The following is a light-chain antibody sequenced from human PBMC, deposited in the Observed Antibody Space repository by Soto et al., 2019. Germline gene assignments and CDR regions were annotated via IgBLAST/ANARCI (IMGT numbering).Light chain of an antibody. CDR3: AAWDDSLSGPVV. Sequence: QSALTQPPSASGTPGQRVTISCSGSSSNIGSNYVYWYQQLPGTAPKLLIYRNNQRPSGVPDRFSGSKSGTSASLAISGLRSEDEADYYCAAWDDSLSGPVVFGTGTKVTVL. J-gene: IGLJ1*01. CDR1: SSNIGSNY. CDR2: RNN. V-gene: IGLV1-47*01.